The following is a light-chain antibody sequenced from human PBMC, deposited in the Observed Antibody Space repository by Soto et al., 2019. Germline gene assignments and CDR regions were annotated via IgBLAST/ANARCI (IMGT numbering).Light chain of an antibody. CDR1: QSFSSN. J-gene: IGKJ3*01. V-gene: IGKV3-15*01. CDR2: GAS. CDR3: QHYKKWPLCT. Sequence: EIVMTQSPATLSVSPGERATLSCRASQSFSSNLAWYQQKPGQAPRLLIYGASTRATGIQARFSGSGAGTDFTLTISSLQSEDFAVYYCQHYKKWPLCTFGPGTKVDIK.